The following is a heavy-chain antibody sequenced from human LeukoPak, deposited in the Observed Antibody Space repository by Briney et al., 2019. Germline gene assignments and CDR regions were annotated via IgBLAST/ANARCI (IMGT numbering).Heavy chain of an antibody. CDR2: IYPGDSDT. CDR1: GYSFTSYW. Sequence: GESLKISCKGSGYSFTSYWIGWVRQMPGKGLEWMGIIYPGDSDTTYSPSFQGQVTISADKSVSTAYLQWSSLKASDTAMYYCARHSYYDSSGYFSDWGQGTLVTVSS. V-gene: IGHV5-51*01. CDR3: ARHSYYDSSGYFSD. J-gene: IGHJ4*02. D-gene: IGHD3-22*01.